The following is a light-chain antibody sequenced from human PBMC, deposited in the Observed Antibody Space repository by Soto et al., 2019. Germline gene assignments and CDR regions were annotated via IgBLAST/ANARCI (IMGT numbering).Light chain of an antibody. Sequence: EIVLTQSPGTLSLSPGERATLSCRASQSVSSSYLAWYQQKPGQAPRLLIYDASSRATGIPDRFSGSGSGTDFTLTISRLEPEDFPVYYCQQYGGSPPITFGLGTRLEIK. V-gene: IGKV3-20*01. J-gene: IGKJ5*01. CDR3: QQYGGSPPIT. CDR2: DAS. CDR1: QSVSSSY.